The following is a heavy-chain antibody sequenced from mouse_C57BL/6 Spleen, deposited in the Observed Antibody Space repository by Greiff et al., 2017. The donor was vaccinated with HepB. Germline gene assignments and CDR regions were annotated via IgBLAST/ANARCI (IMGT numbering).Heavy chain of an antibody. CDR2: IHPNSGST. CDR3: ARPFYHLFDY. CDR1: GYTFTSYW. D-gene: IGHD1-1*01. V-gene: IGHV1-64*01. J-gene: IGHJ2*01. Sequence: QVQLKQPGAELVKPGASVKLSCKASGYTFTSYWMHWVKQRPGQGLEWIGMIHPNSGSTNYNEKFKSKATLTVDKSSSTAYMQLSSLTSEDSAVYYCARPFYHLFDYWGQGTTLTVSS.